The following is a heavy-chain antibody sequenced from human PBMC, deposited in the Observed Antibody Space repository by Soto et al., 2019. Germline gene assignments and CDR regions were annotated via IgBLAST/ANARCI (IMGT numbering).Heavy chain of an antibody. D-gene: IGHD3-10*01. CDR3: ALKGLNYGSGSYLPYYYGMDV. J-gene: IGHJ6*02. CDR1: GGSISSSNW. Sequence: SETLSLTCAVSGGSISSSNWWSWVRQPPGKGLEWFGEIYHSGSTNYNPSLKSRVTISVDKSKNQFSLKLSSVTAADTAVYYCALKGLNYGSGSYLPYYYGMDVWGQGTTVTVSS. V-gene: IGHV4-4*02. CDR2: IYHSGST.